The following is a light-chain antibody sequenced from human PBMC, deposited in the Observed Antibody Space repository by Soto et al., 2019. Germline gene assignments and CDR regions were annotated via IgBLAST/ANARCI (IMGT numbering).Light chain of an antibody. V-gene: IGKV3-11*01. CDR3: QQRTTWRGT. CDR2: DTS. CDR1: QSVSRY. J-gene: IGKJ1*01. Sequence: EIVLTQSPVTLSLSPGERATLSCMASQSVSRYLAGYKQKPGQAPRLLIYDTSIRATGIQARFSGSGSGTDFTLTINSLEPEAYAIYYCQQRTTWRGTFGQGTKVEIK.